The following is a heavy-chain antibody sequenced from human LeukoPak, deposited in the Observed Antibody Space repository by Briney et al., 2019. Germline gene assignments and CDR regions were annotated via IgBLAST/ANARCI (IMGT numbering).Heavy chain of an antibody. V-gene: IGHV4-30-2*01. CDR2: IYHSGST. CDR3: ARAFDGRSSAFDI. J-gene: IGHJ3*02. CDR1: GGSISSGGYS. D-gene: IGHD6-6*01. Sequence: SETLSLTCAVSGGSISSGGYSWSWIRQPPGKGLEWIGYIYHSGSTYYNPSLKSRVTISVDRSKNQFSLKLSSVTAADTAVYYCARAFDGRSSAFDIWGQGTMVTVSS.